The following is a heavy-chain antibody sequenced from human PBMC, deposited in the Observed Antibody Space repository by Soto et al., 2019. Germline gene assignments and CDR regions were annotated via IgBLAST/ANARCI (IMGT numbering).Heavy chain of an antibody. CDR3: ARQGGDEPPRDY. D-gene: IGHD5-12*01. Sequence: GESLKISCKGSGYSFTSYWISWVRQMPGKGLEWMGRLDPSDSYTNYSPSFQGHVTISADKSISTAYLQWSSLKASDTAMYYWARQGGDEPPRDYWGQGTLGTVA. CDR1: GYSFTSYW. J-gene: IGHJ4*02. V-gene: IGHV5-10-1*01. CDR2: LDPSDSYT.